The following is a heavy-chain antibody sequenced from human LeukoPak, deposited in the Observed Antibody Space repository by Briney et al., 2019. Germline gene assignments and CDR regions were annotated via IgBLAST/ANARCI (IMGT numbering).Heavy chain of an antibody. CDR3: AAELYSGTYGRCCSFAF. V-gene: IGHV1-46*01. D-gene: IGHD1-26*01. CDR2: INPSGGST. CDR1: GYTFTSYY. Sequence: GASVKVSCKASGYTFTSYYMHWVRQAPGQGLEWMGIINPSGGSTSYAQKFQGRVTMTRDTSTSTVYMELSSLRSEDTAVYYCAAELYSGTYGRCCSFAFWGQGTLVTVSS. J-gene: IGHJ4*02.